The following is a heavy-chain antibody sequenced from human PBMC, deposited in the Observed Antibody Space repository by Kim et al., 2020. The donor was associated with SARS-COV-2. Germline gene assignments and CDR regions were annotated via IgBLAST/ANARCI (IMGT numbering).Heavy chain of an antibody. V-gene: IGHV4-31*03. Sequence: SETLSLTCTVSGGSISSGGYYWSWIRQHPGKGLEWIGYIYYSGSTYYNPSLKSRVTVSVDTSKNQFSLKLSSVTAAATAVYYCARVYDSSGLGPGTWGQGTPVTVSS. J-gene: IGHJ5*02. D-gene: IGHD3-22*01. CDR3: ARVYDSSGLGPGT. CDR2: IYYSGST. CDR1: GGSISSGGYY.